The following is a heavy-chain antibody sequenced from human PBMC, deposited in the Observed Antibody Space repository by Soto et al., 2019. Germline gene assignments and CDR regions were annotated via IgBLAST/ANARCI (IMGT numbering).Heavy chain of an antibody. Sequence: PGGSLRLSCAASGFTFSSYSMNWVRQAPGKGLEWVSSISSSSSYIYYADSVKGRFTISRDNAKNSLYLQMNSLRAEDTAVYYCARDWFALAYGDYLGMDVWGQGTTVTVSS. J-gene: IGHJ6*02. D-gene: IGHD4-17*01. CDR1: GFTFSSYS. CDR2: ISSSSSYI. CDR3: ARDWFALAYGDYLGMDV. V-gene: IGHV3-21*01.